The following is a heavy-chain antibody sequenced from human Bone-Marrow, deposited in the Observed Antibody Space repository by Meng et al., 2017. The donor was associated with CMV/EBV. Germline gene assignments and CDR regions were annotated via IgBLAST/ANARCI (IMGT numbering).Heavy chain of an antibody. CDR3: ARDRGLHVTVRYFDY. D-gene: IGHD5-24*01. CDR2: INPSGGST. V-gene: IGHV1-46*01. J-gene: IGHJ4*02. CDR1: GYNFIKYG. Sequence: ASVKVSCKASGYNFIKYGISWVRQAPGQGLEWMGWINPSGGSTSYAQKFQGRVTMTRDTSTSTVYMELSSLRSEDTAVYYCARDRGLHVTVRYFDYWGQGTLVTVSS.